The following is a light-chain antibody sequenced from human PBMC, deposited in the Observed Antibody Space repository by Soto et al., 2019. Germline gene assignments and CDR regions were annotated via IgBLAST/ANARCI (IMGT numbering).Light chain of an antibody. V-gene: IGLV2-18*02. J-gene: IGLJ1*01. CDR2: EVS. CDR1: SSDVGSDNR. Sequence: QCALTQPPSVSGPPGQSVAISCTGTSSDVGSDNRVSWYQQPPGTAPKLIISEVSNRPSGVPDRFSGSKSGNTASLTISGLQAEDEADYYCSSYTSSSTYVLGTGTKLTVL. CDR3: SSYTSSSTYV.